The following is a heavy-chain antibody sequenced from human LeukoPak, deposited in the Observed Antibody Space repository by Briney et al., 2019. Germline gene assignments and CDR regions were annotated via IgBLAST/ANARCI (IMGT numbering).Heavy chain of an antibody. CDR2: ISSSSSYI. V-gene: IGHV3-21*01. Sequence: GGSLRLSCAASGFTFSSYSMNWVRPAPGKGREWVSSISSSSSYIYYADSVKGRFTISRDNAKNSLYRQMNSLRAEDTAVYYCARDRRDRIAAAGIFDYWGQGTLVTVSS. J-gene: IGHJ4*02. D-gene: IGHD6-13*01. CDR1: GFTFSSYS. CDR3: ARDRRDRIAAAGIFDY.